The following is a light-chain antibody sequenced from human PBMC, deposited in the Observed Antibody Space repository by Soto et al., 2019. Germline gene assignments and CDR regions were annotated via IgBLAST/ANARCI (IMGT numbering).Light chain of an antibody. CDR2: AAS. CDR1: KSISSY. J-gene: IGKJ2*01. Sequence: DILMTQSPSSLSASVGDRVTITCRASKSISSYLNWYQQKPGKAPNLLIYAASSLQSGVPSRFSGSGSGTDFNLTIRRLQPEDFATYYCQQSYTTQETFGQGTKLEIK. CDR3: QQSYTTQET. V-gene: IGKV1-39*01.